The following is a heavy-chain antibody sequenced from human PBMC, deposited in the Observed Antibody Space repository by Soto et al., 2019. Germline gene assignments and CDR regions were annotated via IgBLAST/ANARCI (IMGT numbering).Heavy chain of an antibody. D-gene: IGHD3-10*01. CDR1: GFSLSNTRMG. CDR2: IFSNDEK. Sequence: QVTLKESGPVLVKPTETLTLTCTVSGFSLSNTRMGVSWIRQPPGKSLEWLAHIFSNDEKSYSTSLKSRLTISKDTSKSQVVLSMTNMDPVDTATYYCTRIEKGSATYTWGQGTLVTVSS. V-gene: IGHV2-26*01. J-gene: IGHJ5*02. CDR3: TRIEKGSATYT.